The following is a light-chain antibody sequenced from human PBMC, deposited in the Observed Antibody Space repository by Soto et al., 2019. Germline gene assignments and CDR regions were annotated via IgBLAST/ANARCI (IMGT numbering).Light chain of an antibody. Sequence: EIVMTQYAAAVSVSPGERVTFSFRASQSVTRNLAWYQHKPGQAPRLLISGASTGAAAIPARFSGSGSGTEFTLTINSLQSEDYAIYYCQQYDQWPVTFGGGTKVDIK. V-gene: IGKV3-15*01. J-gene: IGKJ4*01. CDR3: QQYDQWPVT. CDR2: GAS. CDR1: QSVTRN.